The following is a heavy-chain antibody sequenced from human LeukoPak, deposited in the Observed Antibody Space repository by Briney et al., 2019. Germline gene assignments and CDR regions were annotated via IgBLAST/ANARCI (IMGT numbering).Heavy chain of an antibody. Sequence: GASVKVSCKASGYTFTSYGISWVRQAPGQGLEWMGWISAYNGNINYAQKLQGRVTMTTDTSTSTAYMELRSLRSDDTAVYYCASYSSGWKFDYWGQGTLVTVSS. CDR3: ASYSSGWKFDY. D-gene: IGHD6-19*01. CDR1: GYTFTSYG. V-gene: IGHV1-18*01. J-gene: IGHJ4*02. CDR2: ISAYNGNI.